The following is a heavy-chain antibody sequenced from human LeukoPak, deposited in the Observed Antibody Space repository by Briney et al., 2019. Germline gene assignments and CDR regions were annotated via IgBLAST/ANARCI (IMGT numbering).Heavy chain of an antibody. CDR1: GASISSYY. J-gene: IGHJ3*02. Sequence: PSETLSLTCTVSGASISSYYWSWIRQPAGKGLEWIGRIYSSRSIYNPSLKSRVTMSVDTSNNQFSLKLSSVTAADTAVYYCACLTTADAFDIWGQGTMVTVSS. CDR3: ACLTTADAFDI. V-gene: IGHV4-4*07. D-gene: IGHD3-22*01. CDR2: IYSSRS.